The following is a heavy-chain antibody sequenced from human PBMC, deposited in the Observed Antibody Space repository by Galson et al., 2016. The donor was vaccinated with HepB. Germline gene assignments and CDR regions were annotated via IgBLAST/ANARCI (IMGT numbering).Heavy chain of an antibody. V-gene: IGHV3-30*18. Sequence: SLRLSCAASGFTFTNYGMNWLRQAPGKGLEWVAYISNDGSKRYFADSVKGRFTISRDNSKNTLFLHMSSLRAEETAVYYCAKRALLWFGDPNAFDVWGPGTMVTGSS. CDR3: AKRALLWFGDPNAFDV. CDR2: ISNDGSKR. D-gene: IGHD3-10*01. J-gene: IGHJ3*01. CDR1: GFTFTNYG.